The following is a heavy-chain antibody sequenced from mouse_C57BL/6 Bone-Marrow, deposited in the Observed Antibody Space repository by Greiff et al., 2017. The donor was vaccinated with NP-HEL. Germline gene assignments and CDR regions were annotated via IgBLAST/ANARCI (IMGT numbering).Heavy chain of an antibody. V-gene: IGHV1-4*01. CDR3: ARCPTQLRFDY. CDR2: INPSSGYT. D-gene: IGHD1-1*01. J-gene: IGHJ2*01. CDR1: GYTFTSYT. Sequence: QVQLQQSGAELARPGASVKMSCKASGYTFTSYTMHWVKQRPGQGLEWIGYINPSSGYTKYNQKFKDKATLTADKSSSTAYMQLISLTSEDSAVYYCARCPTQLRFDYWGQGTTLTVSS.